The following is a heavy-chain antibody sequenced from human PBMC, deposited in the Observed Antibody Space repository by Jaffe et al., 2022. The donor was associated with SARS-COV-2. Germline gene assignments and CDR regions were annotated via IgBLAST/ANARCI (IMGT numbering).Heavy chain of an antibody. CDR1: GFTFSHYG. CDR3: ARDSDTNSRYSQFAP. J-gene: IGHJ5*02. CDR2: AWADGNSK. Sequence: QVQLVESGGGVVQPGTSLRLSCAASGFTFSHYGFHWVRQVPGKGLEWVAVAWADGNSKYYADSVKGRFTISRDKSKSTVYLQMNSLRADDTAVYYCARDSDTNSRYSQFAPWGQGTLVSVSS. D-gene: IGHD3-22*01. V-gene: IGHV3-33*01.